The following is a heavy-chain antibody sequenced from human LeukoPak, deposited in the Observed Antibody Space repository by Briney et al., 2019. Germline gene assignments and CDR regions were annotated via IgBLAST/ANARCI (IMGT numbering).Heavy chain of an antibody. D-gene: IGHD2-2*01. J-gene: IGHJ6*04. Sequence: SETLSLTCAVYGGSFSGYYWSWIRQPPGKGLGWIGEINHSGSTNYNPSLKSRVTISVDTSKNQFSLKLSSVTAADTAVYYCARLGYCSSTSCHGGYYYGMDVWGKGTTVTVSS. CDR1: GGSFSGYY. CDR3: ARLGYCSSTSCHGGYYYGMDV. V-gene: IGHV4-34*01. CDR2: INHSGST.